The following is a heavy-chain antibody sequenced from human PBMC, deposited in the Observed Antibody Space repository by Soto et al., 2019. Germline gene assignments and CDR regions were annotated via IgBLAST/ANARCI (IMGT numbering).Heavy chain of an antibody. CDR1: GYTPTELS. CDR2: FDPEDGET. CDR3: ATGFPLRYFGSDAFDI. D-gene: IGHD3-9*01. V-gene: IGHV1-24*01. J-gene: IGHJ3*02. Sequence: GAPMKGSCKVFGYTPTELSLHWVRQAPGKGLEWMGGFDPEDGETIYAQKFQGRVTMTEDTSTDTAYMELSSLRSEDTAVYYCATGFPLRYFGSDAFDIWGQGTMVTVSS.